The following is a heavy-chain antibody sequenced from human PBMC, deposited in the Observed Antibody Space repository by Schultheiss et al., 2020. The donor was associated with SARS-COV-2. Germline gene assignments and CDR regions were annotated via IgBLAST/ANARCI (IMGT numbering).Heavy chain of an antibody. CDR1: GFIVSSNY. CDR2: IYIGGRT. D-gene: IGHD4-17*01. Sequence: GGSLRLSCAASGFIVSSNYMSWVRQAPGKGLEWVSVIYIGGRTYYADSVKGRFTISRDNAKNSLYLQMNSLRAEDTAVYYCAWGGDYLDGMDVWGQGTTVTVSS. V-gene: IGHV3-66*01. CDR3: AWGGDYLDGMDV. J-gene: IGHJ6*02.